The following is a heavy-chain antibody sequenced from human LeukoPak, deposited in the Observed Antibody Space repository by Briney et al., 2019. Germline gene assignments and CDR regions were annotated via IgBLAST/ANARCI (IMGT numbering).Heavy chain of an antibody. D-gene: IGHD5-18*01. V-gene: IGHV1-8*01. CDR2: MNPNSGNT. J-gene: IGHJ5*02. CDR3: ARGPEYSYGLWWFDP. CDR1: GYTSTSYD. Sequence: ASVKVSCKASGYTSTSYDINWVRQATGQGLEWMGWMNPNSGNTGYAQKFQGRVTMTRNTSISTAYMELSSLRSEDTAVYYCARGPEYSYGLWWFDPWGQGTLVTVSS.